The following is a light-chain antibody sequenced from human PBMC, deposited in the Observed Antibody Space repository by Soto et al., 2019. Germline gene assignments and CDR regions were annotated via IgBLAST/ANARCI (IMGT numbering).Light chain of an antibody. CDR1: NSNIGSNP. V-gene: IGLV1-44*01. CDR3: AAWDDSLSGYV. J-gene: IGLJ1*01. CDR2: SNY. Sequence: QSVLTQPPSASGTPGQRVTISCSGSNSNIGSNPVHWYQQFPGTAPKVLIYSNYQRPSGVPDRFSGSKSGTSASLAISGLQYEDEADYYCAAWDDSLSGYVFGNGTKVTV.